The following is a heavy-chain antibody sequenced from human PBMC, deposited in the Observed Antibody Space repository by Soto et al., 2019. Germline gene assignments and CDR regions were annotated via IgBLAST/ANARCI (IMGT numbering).Heavy chain of an antibody. Sequence: TSETLSLTCTVSSGSISGSTYYWGWIRQPPGKGLEWIESIFYSGSTYYNPSLKSRVTISVDTSKNQFSLKLSSVTAADTAVYYCARHKYDSTSMETPYYFDYWGQGALVTVSS. CDR2: IFYSGST. J-gene: IGHJ4*02. CDR3: ARHKYDSTSMETPYYFDY. CDR1: SGSISGSTYY. V-gene: IGHV4-39*01. D-gene: IGHD3-22*01.